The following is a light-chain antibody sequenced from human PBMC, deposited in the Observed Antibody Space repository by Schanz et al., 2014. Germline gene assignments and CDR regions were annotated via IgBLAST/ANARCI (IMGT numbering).Light chain of an antibody. CDR3: SSYAGNNKLL. CDR2: DVT. J-gene: IGLJ2*01. V-gene: IGLV2-8*01. CDR1: SSDVGAYNY. Sequence: QSALTQPPSASGSPGQSVTISCTGTSSDVGAYNYVSWYQQHPGKAPKLIISDVTRRPSGVPDRFSGSKSGNTASLTVSGLQAEDEADYYCSSYAGNNKLLFGGGTKLTVL.